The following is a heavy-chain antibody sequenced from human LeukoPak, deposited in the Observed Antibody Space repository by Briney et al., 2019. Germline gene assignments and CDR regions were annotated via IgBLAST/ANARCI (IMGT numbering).Heavy chain of an antibody. V-gene: IGHV4-59*08. J-gene: IGHJ6*02. CDR1: GGSISSYY. D-gene: IGHD1-26*01. Sequence: SETLSLTCTVSGGSISSYYWSWIRQPPGKGLEWIGYIYYSGSTNYNPSLKSRVTISVDTSKNQFSLKLSSVTAASTAVYYCARHVATGDYYYGMDVWGQGTTVTVSS. CDR2: IYYSGST. CDR3: ARHVATGDYYYGMDV.